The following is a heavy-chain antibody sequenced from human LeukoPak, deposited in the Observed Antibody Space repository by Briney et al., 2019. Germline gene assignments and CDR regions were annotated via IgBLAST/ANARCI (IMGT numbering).Heavy chain of an antibody. CDR1: GFTFSTYF. Sequence: PGGSLRPSCAASGFTFSTYFMHWVRQAPGKGLEWVAVISYDGSNKYYADSVKGRFTISRDNSKNTLYLQMNSLRAEDTAVYYCARDYSSSWSRSAFDIWGQGTMVTVSS. V-gene: IGHV3-30*04. CDR2: ISYDGSNK. J-gene: IGHJ3*02. CDR3: ARDYSSSWSRSAFDI. D-gene: IGHD6-13*01.